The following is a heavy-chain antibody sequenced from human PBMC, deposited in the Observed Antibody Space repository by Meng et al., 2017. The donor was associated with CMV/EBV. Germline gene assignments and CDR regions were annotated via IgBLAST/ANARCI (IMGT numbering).Heavy chain of an antibody. CDR2: IIPIFGTA. Sequence: CKAAGGTFRSYAISWVRQAPGQGLEWMGGIIPIFGTATYAQKFQGRVTITTDESTSTAYMELSSLRSEDTAVYYCAREWGSSTNWFDPWGQGTLVTVSS. J-gene: IGHJ5*02. V-gene: IGHV1-69*05. D-gene: IGHD6-13*01. CDR3: AREWGSSTNWFDP. CDR1: GGTFRSYA.